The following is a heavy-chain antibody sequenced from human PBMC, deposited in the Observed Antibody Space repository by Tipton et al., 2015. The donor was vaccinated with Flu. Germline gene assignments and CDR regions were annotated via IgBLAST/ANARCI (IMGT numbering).Heavy chain of an antibody. Sequence: QLVQSGAEVKKPGASVKASCKASGYTFTGYYMHWVRQAPGQGLEWMGRINPNSGGTNYAQKFQGRVTMTRDTSISTAYMELSRLRSDDTAVYYCARVKRWNDRYYFDYWGQGTLVTVSS. V-gene: IGHV1-2*06. CDR2: INPNSGGT. CDR3: ARVKRWNDRYYFDY. CDR1: GYTFTGYY. D-gene: IGHD1-1*01. J-gene: IGHJ4*02.